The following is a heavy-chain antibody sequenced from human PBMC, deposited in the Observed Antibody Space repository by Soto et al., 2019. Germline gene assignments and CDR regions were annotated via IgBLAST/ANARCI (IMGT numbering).Heavy chain of an antibody. Sequence: VQLVESGGGLVQPGGSLRLSCAASGFTFSNYWVHWVRQAPGKGLVWVSRINGDGTGTNYADSVKGQFTISRDNAKNTLYLQMNSLRAEDTAVYYCGRGASGSYRLDYWGQGTLVTVSS. CDR3: GRGASGSYRLDY. CDR2: INGDGTGT. J-gene: IGHJ4*02. V-gene: IGHV3-74*01. CDR1: GFTFSNYW. D-gene: IGHD3-10*01.